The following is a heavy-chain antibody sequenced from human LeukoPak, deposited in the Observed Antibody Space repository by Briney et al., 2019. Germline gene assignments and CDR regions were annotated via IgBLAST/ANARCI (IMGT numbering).Heavy chain of an antibody. V-gene: IGHV4-59*01. CDR3: ARSPRAGPKSATVGSGRWDSFDS. CDR2: IHNSGST. CDR1: GGSISGYY. J-gene: IGHJ4*02. D-gene: IGHD3-10*01. Sequence: KTSETLSLTCTVSGGSISGYYWSWIRQPPGKGLEWIGNIHNSGSTNYNPSLKSRVTISVHTSKNQFSLMVTSVTAADTAVYYCARSPRAGPKSATVGSGRWDSFDSWGQGTLVTVSS.